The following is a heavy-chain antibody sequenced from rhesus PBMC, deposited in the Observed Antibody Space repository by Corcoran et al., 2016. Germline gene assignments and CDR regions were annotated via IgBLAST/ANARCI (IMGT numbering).Heavy chain of an antibody. J-gene: IGHJ4*01. D-gene: IGHD4-17*01. CDR2: INSGGGST. CDR1: GFTFSSYG. Sequence: DVQLVESGGGLVKPGGSLRLSCVASGFTFSSYGMIWVCQAPGKGLEWVSAINSGGGSTYYADSVKGRFTISRDNSKNTLSLQMNSLRAEDTAVYYCAKPPMGYWGQGVLVTVSS. V-gene: IGHV3S25*01. CDR3: AKPPMGY.